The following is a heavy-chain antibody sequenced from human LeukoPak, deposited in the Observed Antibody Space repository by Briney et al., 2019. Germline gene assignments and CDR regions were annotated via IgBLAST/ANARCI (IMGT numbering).Heavy chain of an antibody. J-gene: IGHJ4*02. CDR1: GGSISSYY. CDR2: IYTSGST. D-gene: IGHD3-22*01. Sequence: SETLSLTCTVSGGSISSYYWSWIRQPAGKGLEWIGRIYTSGSTNYNPSLKGRVTMSVDTSKNQFSLKLSSVTAADTAVYYCARVDDSSGYYPFDYWGQGTLVTVSS. V-gene: IGHV4-4*07. CDR3: ARVDDSSGYYPFDY.